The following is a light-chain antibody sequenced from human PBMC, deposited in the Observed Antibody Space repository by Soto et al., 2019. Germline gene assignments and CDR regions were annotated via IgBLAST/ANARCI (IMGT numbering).Light chain of an antibody. CDR2: GAS. CDR1: QSMSSH. V-gene: IGKV3-15*01. Sequence: ETVMTQSPATLSVFPGERATLSCRASQSMSSHLAWYQQKPGQAPRLLIYGASTRATGIPARFTGSGSGTEFTLTISSLQSEDFAVYYCQQYNNWPLTFGGGTKGDIK. J-gene: IGKJ4*01. CDR3: QQYNNWPLT.